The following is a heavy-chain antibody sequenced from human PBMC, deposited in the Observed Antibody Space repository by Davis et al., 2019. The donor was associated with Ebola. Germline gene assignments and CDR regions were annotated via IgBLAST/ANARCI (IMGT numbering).Heavy chain of an antibody. Sequence: GESLKISCAASGFTFDDFAMAWVRQSPGKGLEWVSGINWNGGSTGYADSVKGRFTISRDNAKNSLYLQMNSLRDEDTSVYYCARVRAASYRNWYFDLWGRGTLVTVSS. CDR3: ARVRAASYRNWYFDL. V-gene: IGHV3-20*04. J-gene: IGHJ2*01. CDR1: GFTFDDFA. CDR2: INWNGGST. D-gene: IGHD3-16*02.